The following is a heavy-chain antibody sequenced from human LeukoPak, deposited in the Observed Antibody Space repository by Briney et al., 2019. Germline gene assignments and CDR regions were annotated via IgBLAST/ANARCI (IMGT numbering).Heavy chain of an antibody. CDR3: ATVLVGSSTSLQYYFDY. V-gene: IGHV3-11*01. J-gene: IGHJ4*02. CDR1: GFTFSDYY. CDR2: ICSSGSTI. D-gene: IGHD2-2*01. Sequence: GGSLRLSCAASGFTFSDYYMSWIRQAPGKGVEWVSYICSSGSTIYYADSVKGRFIISRDNAKNSLYLQMNSLRAEDTAVYYCATVLVGSSTSLQYYFDYWGQGTLVTVSS.